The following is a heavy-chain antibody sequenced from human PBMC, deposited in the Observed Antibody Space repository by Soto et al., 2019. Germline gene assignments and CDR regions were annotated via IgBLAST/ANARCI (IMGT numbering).Heavy chain of an antibody. CDR3: ARDPSKVGATHGDWFDP. D-gene: IGHD1-26*01. CDR1: GYTFTSYY. Sequence: ASVKVSCKASGYTFTSYYMHWVRQAPGQGLEWMGIINPSGGSTSYAQKFRGRVTMTRDTSTSTVYMELSSLRSEDTAVYYCARDPSKVGATHGDWFDPWGQGNLVTVSS. J-gene: IGHJ5*02. CDR2: INPSGGST. V-gene: IGHV1-46*01.